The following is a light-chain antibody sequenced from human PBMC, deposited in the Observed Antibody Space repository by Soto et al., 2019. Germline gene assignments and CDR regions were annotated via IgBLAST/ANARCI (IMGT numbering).Light chain of an antibody. CDR2: LGS. J-gene: IGKJ5*01. CDR1: QSLLHSNGNNY. V-gene: IGKV2-28*01. CDR3: MGAGQSPLT. Sequence: DIVMTQSPLSLPVTPGEPASISCRSSQSLLHSNGNNYLDWYLQKPGQSPQLLIYLGSNRASGVPDKFSGIGSGTDFTLHISSVEAEEVVLYYCMGAGQSPLTFGDGKRLEIQ.